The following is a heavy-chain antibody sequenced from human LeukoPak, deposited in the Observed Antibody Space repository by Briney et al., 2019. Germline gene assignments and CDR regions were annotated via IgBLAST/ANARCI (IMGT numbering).Heavy chain of an antibody. Sequence: GGSLRLSCAASGFTFSSYGMHWVRQAPGKGLEWVAVISYDGSNKYYADSVKGRFTISRDNYKNTLYLQMNSLRAEDTAVYYCAKERQQLVRYYFDYWGQGTLVTVSS. CDR3: AKERQQLVRYYFDY. CDR2: ISYDGSNK. V-gene: IGHV3-30*18. D-gene: IGHD6-13*01. J-gene: IGHJ4*02. CDR1: GFTFSSYG.